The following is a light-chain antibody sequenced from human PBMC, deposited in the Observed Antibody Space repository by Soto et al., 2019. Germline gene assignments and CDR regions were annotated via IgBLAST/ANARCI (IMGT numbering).Light chain of an antibody. CDR1: SSDVGGYNY. V-gene: IGLV2-14*01. J-gene: IGLJ1*01. CDR2: DVS. CDR3: CSYTTSNTRQIV. Sequence: QSALTQPASVSGSPGQSITISCTGTSSDVGGYNYVSWYQQHPGKAPKFMIYDVSNRPSGVSNRFSGSKSGNTASLTISGLQAEDGGDYYCCSYTTSNTRQIVFGTGTKLTVL.